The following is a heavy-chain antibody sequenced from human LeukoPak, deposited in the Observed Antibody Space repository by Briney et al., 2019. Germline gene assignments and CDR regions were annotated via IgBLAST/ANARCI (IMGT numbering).Heavy chain of an antibody. CDR2: ISYDGSNK. CDR3: ASVYEPGPFDY. D-gene: IGHD2-8*01. V-gene: IGHV3-30-3*01. CDR1: GFTFSSYA. J-gene: IGHJ4*02. Sequence: GGSLRLSCAASGFTFSSYAMHWVRQAPGKGLDWVAVISYDGSNKYYADSVKGRFTISRDNSKNTLYLQMNSLRAEDTAVYYCASVYEPGPFDYWGQGTLVTVSS.